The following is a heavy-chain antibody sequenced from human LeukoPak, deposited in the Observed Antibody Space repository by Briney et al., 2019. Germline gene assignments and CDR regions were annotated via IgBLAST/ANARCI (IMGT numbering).Heavy chain of an antibody. CDR3: ARLSKGDYYDSSGSYYFDY. V-gene: IGHV4-30-2*01. Sequence: PSQTLSLTCTVSGGSISSGGYYWSWIRQPPGKGLEWIGYIYHSGSTYYNPSLKSRVTISVDRSENQFSLKLSSVTAADTAVYYCARLSKGDYYDSSGSYYFDYRGQGTLVTVSS. CDR2: IYHSGST. D-gene: IGHD3-22*01. J-gene: IGHJ4*02. CDR1: GGSISSGGYY.